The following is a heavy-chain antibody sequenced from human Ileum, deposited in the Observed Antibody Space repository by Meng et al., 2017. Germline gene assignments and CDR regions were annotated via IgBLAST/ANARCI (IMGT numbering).Heavy chain of an antibody. D-gene: IGHD1-1*01. J-gene: IGHJ5*02. Sequence: SGPTLVKPTQTLTLTCTFSGFSLTTSGVGVGWIRQPPGKALEWLAVIYWSDEKRYSPTLKSRLTITKDTSKKQVVLTVTNMDTVDTGTYYCAHRRGMSTTGGLFDPWGQGTLVTVSS. CDR2: IYWSDEK. CDR3: AHRRGMSTTGGLFDP. V-gene: IGHV2-5*01. CDR1: GFSLTTSGVG.